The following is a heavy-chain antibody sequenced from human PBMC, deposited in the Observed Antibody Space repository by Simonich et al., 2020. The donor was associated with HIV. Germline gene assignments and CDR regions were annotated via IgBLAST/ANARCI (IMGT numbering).Heavy chain of an antibody. CDR1: GGSFSGYY. Sequence: QVHLQQWGAGLLKPSETLSLTCAVYGGSFSGYYWSWIRQPPGKGLEWIGEINNRGNTDYNPSLKSRVTISVDTSKNQFSLKLSSVTAADTALYYCARRTGYDLDYWGQGTLVTVSS. V-gene: IGHV4-34*01. D-gene: IGHD5-12*01. CDR2: INNRGNT. CDR3: ARRTGYDLDY. J-gene: IGHJ4*02.